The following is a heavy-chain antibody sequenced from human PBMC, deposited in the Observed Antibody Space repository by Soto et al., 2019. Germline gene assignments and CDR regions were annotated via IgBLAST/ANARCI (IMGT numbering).Heavy chain of an antibody. CDR3: ARDWAEYSSFANWFDP. CDR2: IIPIFGTA. V-gene: IGHV1-69*01. Sequence: QVQLVQSGAEVKKPGSSVKVSCKASGGTFSSYAISWVRQAPGQGLEWMGGIIPIFGTANYAQKFQGRVTITADESPSTAYMELSSLRSEDTAVYYCARDWAEYSSFANWFDPWGQGTLVTVSS. J-gene: IGHJ5*02. D-gene: IGHD6-6*01. CDR1: GGTFSSYA.